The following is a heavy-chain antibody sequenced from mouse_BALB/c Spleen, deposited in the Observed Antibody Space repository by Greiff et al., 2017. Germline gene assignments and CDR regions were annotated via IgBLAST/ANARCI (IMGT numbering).Heavy chain of an antibody. J-gene: IGHJ2*01. CDR1: GYAFSSYW. CDR2: IYPGDGDT. V-gene: IGHV1-80*01. CDR3: ARWIYYDYDYFDY. Sequence: QVQLQQSGAELVRPGSSVKISCKASGYAFSSYWLNWVKQRPGQGLEWIGQIYPGDGDTNYNGKFKGKATLTADKSSSTAYTQLSSLTSEDSAVYFCARWIYYDYDYFDYWGQGTTLTVSS. D-gene: IGHD2-4*01.